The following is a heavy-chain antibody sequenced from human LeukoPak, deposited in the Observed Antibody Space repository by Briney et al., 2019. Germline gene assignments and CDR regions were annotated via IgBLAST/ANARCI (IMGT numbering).Heavy chain of an antibody. J-gene: IGHJ4*02. V-gene: IGHV4-59*02. CDR1: GASVSSFY. Sequence: SETLSLTCTVSGASVSSFYWSWIRQPPGKGLEWIGYMYYSDRTNYNPSLKSRATISVDPSNRQISLSLRSVTAADTAFYYCARTRAPYGDYLKYFDHWGQGALVAVSS. CDR2: MYYSDRT. D-gene: IGHD4-17*01. CDR3: ARTRAPYGDYLKYFDH.